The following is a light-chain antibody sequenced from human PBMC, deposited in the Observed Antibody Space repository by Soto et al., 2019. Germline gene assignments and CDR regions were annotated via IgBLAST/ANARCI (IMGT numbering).Light chain of an antibody. CDR3: QQYATAPLA. CDR2: GAS. Sequence: VLTQSPGPLSLSPGARAPVSSRASQSVSRNYLAWYQQTPGPAPRLLIYGASSRATGIPDRFSGSGSGTDCTLTISGLEHEDFAVYYWQQYATAPLAVGGGTNVDI. V-gene: IGKV3-20*01. CDR1: QSVSRNY. J-gene: IGKJ4*01.